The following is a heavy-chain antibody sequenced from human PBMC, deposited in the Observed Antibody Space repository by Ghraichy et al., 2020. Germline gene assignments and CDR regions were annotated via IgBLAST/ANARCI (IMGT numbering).Heavy chain of an antibody. D-gene: IGHD3-10*01. CDR1: GFAFSSYW. CDR3: ARENHHYGSGSYSDY. CDR2: INSDGSIT. J-gene: IGHJ4*02. Sequence: GGSLRLSCAASGFAFSSYWMHWVRQATGKGLVWVSRINSDGSITSYADSVKGRFTISRDNAKNTLYLQVNSLRAEDTAVYYCARENHHYGSGSYSDYWGQGTLITVSS. V-gene: IGHV3-74*01.